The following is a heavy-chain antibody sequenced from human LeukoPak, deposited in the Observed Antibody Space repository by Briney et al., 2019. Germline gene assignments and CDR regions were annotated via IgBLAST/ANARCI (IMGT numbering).Heavy chain of an antibody. Sequence: KPSETVSLTCAFYGGSFSGYYWIWIRQPTGKELEGIGEINHSGRTNYNQSLKSRVTISVDTSKNQFSLKLSSVTAADTAVFFRAKGRRRDDYWGQGTLVTVSS. CDR2: INHSGRT. CDR3: AKGRRRDDY. V-gene: IGHV4-34*01. CDR1: GGSFSGYY. J-gene: IGHJ4*02.